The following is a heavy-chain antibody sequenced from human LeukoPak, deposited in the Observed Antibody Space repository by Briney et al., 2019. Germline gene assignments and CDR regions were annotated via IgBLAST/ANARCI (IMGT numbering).Heavy chain of an antibody. CDR3: AREGYYYDSSGYYLALDY. CDR1: GGSISSYY. J-gene: IGHJ4*02. V-gene: IGHV4-59*01. Sequence: PSETLSLTCTVSGGSISSYYWSWIRQPPGKGLEWIGYIYYSGSTNYNPSLKSRVTISVDTSKNQFSLKLSSETAADTAVYYCAREGYYYDSSGYYLALDYWGQGTLVTVSS. D-gene: IGHD3-22*01. CDR2: IYYSGST.